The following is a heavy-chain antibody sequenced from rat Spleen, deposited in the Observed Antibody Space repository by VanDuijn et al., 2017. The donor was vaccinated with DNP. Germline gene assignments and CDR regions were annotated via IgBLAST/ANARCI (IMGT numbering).Heavy chain of an antibody. CDR3: ARETMVVVITTPFDY. D-gene: IGHD1-12*02. CDR1: GFTFSNYY. CDR2: ISTSGGST. V-gene: IGHV5-25*01. Sequence: EVQLVESGGDLVQPGRSLKLSCVASGFTFSNYYMAWVRQAPTKGLEWVASISTSGGSTYYRDSVKGRFTISRDNAKSTLYLQMDSLRSEDTATYYCARETMVVVITTPFDYWGQGVMVTVSS. J-gene: IGHJ2*01.